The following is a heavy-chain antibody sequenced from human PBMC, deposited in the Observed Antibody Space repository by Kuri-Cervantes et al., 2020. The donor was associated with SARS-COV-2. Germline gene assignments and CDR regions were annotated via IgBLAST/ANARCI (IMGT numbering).Heavy chain of an antibody. D-gene: IGHD6-19*01. CDR3: ARGVLRQWLVRAGLYYFDY. J-gene: IGHJ4*02. CDR2: ISYDGSNK. V-gene: IGHV3-30*04. CDR1: GFTFSSYA. Sequence: GESLKISCAASGFTFSSYAMHWVRQAPGKGLEWVAVISYDGSNKYYADSVKGRFTISRDNSKNTLYLQMNSLRAEDTAVYYCARGVLRQWLVRAGLYYFDYWGQGTLVTVSS.